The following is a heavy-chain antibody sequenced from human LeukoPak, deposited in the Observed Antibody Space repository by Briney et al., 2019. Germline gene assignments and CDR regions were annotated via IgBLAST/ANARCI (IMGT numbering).Heavy chain of an antibody. CDR3: ARGQYDFWSGWDDY. J-gene: IGHJ4*02. Sequence: PSETLSLTCAVYGGSFSGHYWSWIRQPPGKGLEWIGEINHSGSTNYNPSLKSRVTISVDTSKNQFSLKLSSVTAADTAVYYCARGQYDFWSGWDDYWGQGTLVTVSS. V-gene: IGHV4-34*01. CDR2: INHSGST. CDR1: GGSFSGHY. D-gene: IGHD3-3*01.